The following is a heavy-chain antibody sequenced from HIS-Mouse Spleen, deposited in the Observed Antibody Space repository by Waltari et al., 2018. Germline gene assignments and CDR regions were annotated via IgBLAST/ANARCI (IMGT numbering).Heavy chain of an antibody. CDR2: IKRKTDGGTT. Sequence: AASGFTFSNAWMSWVRQAPGKGLEWVGRIKRKTDGGTTDYAAPVKGRFTISRDDSKNTLYLQMNSLKTEDTAVYYCTTEAVTTYFDYWGQGTLVTVSS. CDR1: GFTFSNAW. CDR3: TTEAVTTYFDY. D-gene: IGHD4-17*01. J-gene: IGHJ4*02. V-gene: IGHV3-15*01.